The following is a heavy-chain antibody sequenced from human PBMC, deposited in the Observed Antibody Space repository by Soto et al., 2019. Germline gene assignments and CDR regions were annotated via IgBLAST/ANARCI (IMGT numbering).Heavy chain of an antibody. V-gene: IGHV1-18*01. J-gene: IGHJ5*02. CDR3: ARLDCGGDCYSEGP. D-gene: IGHD2-21*02. CDR2: ISAYNGNT. CDR1: GYTFTSYG. Sequence: QVPLVQSGAEVKKPGPSVKVSCKASGYTFTSYGISWVRQAPGQGLEWMGWISAYNGNTNYAQKLQGRVTMTTHTSTSTAYMYLRSLRSDATAVYYCARLDCGGDCYSEGPWRQGSLVAVAS.